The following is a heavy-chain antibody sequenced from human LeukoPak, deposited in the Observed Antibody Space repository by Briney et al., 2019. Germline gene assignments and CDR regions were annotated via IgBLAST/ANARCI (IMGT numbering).Heavy chain of an antibody. CDR2: IIPIFGIA. Sequence: GSSVKVSCKASGGTFSSYAISWVRQAPGQGLERMGRIIPIFGIANYAQKFQGRVTITADKSTSTAYMELSSLRSEDTAVYYCAVGDTAMVTAHAPFDYWGQGTLVTVSS. D-gene: IGHD5-18*01. CDR1: GGTFSSYA. J-gene: IGHJ4*02. CDR3: AVGDTAMVTAHAPFDY. V-gene: IGHV1-69*04.